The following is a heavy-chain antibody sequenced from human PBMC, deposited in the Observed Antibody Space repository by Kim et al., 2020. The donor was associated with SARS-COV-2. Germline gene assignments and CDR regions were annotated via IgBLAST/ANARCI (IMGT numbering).Heavy chain of an antibody. Sequence: GGSLRLSCAASGFTFINYWMHWVRQAPGKGLVWVSRINSGGDSISYADSVKGRFTISRDNAKNTLYLQMNSLRAEDTAVYYCSRGGSYSYDAFDLWGQGTMVTVSS. J-gene: IGHJ3*01. CDR3: SRGGSYSYDAFDL. CDR2: INSGGDSI. V-gene: IGHV3-74*01. D-gene: IGHD4-4*01. CDR1: GFTFINYW.